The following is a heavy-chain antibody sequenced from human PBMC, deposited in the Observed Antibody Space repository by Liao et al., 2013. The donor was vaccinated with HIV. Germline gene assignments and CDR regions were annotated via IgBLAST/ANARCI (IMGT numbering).Heavy chain of an antibody. CDR2: IYYRGST. CDR3: ARDQYYYDSSGHYFDF. Sequence: QVQLQESGPGLVKPSETLSLTCIISGGSISGHYWSWIRQPPGKGLEWIGYIYYRGSTNYNPSLKSRVTISVDTSKNQFSLKLSSVTAADTAVYYCARDQYYYDSSGHYFDFWGQDPWSPS. J-gene: IGHJ4*01. CDR1: GGSISGHY. V-gene: IGHV4-59*11. D-gene: IGHD3-22*01.